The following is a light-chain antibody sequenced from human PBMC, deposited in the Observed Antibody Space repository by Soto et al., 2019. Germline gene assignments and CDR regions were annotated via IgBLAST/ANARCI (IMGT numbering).Light chain of an antibody. CDR3: QQYHNWPPQYT. V-gene: IGKV3-15*01. J-gene: IGKJ2*01. CDR2: GAS. CDR1: QSVASN. Sequence: EIVMTQSPASLSVSPGDGATLSCWASQSVASNVAWYQQRPGQGPRLLIHGASTRAAGVPARFSGSGSGTDFNLTISSLQSEDFAVSYCQQYHNWPPQYTFGQGTKLQIK.